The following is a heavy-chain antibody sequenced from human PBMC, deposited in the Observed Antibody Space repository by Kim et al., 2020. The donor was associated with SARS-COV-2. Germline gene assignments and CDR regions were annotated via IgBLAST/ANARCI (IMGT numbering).Heavy chain of an antibody. CDR3: AKNHQPDILMDV. CDR1: AFRFSSYP. Sequence: GGSLRLSCAASAFRFSSYPMSWVRQAPGKGLQWVSTVGDDGRTTDYADSVKGRFIISRDNSRNTLYLQMSSLRAEDTAIYFCAKNHQPDILMDVWGQGTTVTVSS. D-gene: IGHD3-9*01. J-gene: IGHJ6*02. V-gene: IGHV3-23*01. CDR2: VGDDGRTT.